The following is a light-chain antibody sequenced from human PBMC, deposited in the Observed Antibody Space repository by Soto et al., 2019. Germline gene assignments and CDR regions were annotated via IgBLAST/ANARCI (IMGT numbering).Light chain of an antibody. CDR1: SRDVGFYNY. Sequence: QSALTQPASVSGSPGQSITISCTGTSRDVGFYNYVSWYQHHPGKAPRLMIFDVSNRPSGVSNRFSGSKSGNTASLTISGLQAEDEAHYYCSSYTRSITFVFGTGTKVTVL. V-gene: IGLV2-14*03. J-gene: IGLJ1*01. CDR3: SSYTRSITFV. CDR2: DVS.